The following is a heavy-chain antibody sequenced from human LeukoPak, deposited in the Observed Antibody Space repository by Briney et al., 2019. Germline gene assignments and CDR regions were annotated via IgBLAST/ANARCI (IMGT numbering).Heavy chain of an antibody. J-gene: IGHJ4*02. CDR2: ISYDGSNK. V-gene: IGHV3-30-3*01. D-gene: IGHD3-10*01. CDR1: GFTFSSYA. CDR3: AREYYGSGIHFDY. Sequence: PGRSLRLSCAASGFTFSSYAMHWVRQAPGKGLEWVAVISYDGSNKYYADSVKGRFTISRDNPKNTLYLQMNSLRAEDTAVYYCAREYYGSGIHFDYWGQGTLVTVSS.